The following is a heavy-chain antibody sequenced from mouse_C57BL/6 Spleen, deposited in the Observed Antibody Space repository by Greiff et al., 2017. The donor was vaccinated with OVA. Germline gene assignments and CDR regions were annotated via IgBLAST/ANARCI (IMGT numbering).Heavy chain of an antibody. CDR1: GYAFSSYW. J-gene: IGHJ2*01. CDR2: IYPGDGDN. CDR3: ARATVVNYFDY. Sequence: QVQLQQSGAELVKPGASVKISCKASGYAFSSYWMNWVKQRPGKGLEWIGQIYPGDGDNTYNGKFKGTATLTVDKSSSTAYMQLRSLTSEDAAVYCCARATVVNYFDYWGQGTTLTVSS. V-gene: IGHV1-80*01. D-gene: IGHD1-1*01.